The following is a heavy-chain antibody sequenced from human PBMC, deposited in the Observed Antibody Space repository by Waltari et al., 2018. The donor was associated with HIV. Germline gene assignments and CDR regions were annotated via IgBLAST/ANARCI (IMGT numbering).Heavy chain of an antibody. J-gene: IGHJ6*02. CDR1: GGSISSYY. CDR2: IYTSGST. CDR3: ARGGDYYGSGSHHYYYYGMDV. V-gene: IGHV4-4*07. Sequence: QVQLQESGPGLVKPSETLSLTCTVSGGSISSYYWSWIRQPAGKGLEWIGRIYTSGSTNYNPSLKGRVTMSVDTSKNQFSLKLSSVTAADTAVYYCARGGDYYGSGSHHYYYYGMDVWGQGTTVTVSS. D-gene: IGHD3-10*01.